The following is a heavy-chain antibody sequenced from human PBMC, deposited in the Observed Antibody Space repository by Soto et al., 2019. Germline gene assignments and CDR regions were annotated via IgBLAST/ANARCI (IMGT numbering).Heavy chain of an antibody. Sequence: PGGSLRLSCAGSGFTFSRYAMNWVRQAPGKGLEWVSIISSRGDRTSYAESVKGRFTISRDDSKNTLFLHMNSLGAEDTAVYYCAKDNGSPIAEYFQHWGQGTLVTVSS. CDR3: AKDNGSPIAEYFQH. D-gene: IGHD1-26*01. CDR1: GFTFSRYA. V-gene: IGHV3-23*01. CDR2: ISSRGDRT. J-gene: IGHJ1*01.